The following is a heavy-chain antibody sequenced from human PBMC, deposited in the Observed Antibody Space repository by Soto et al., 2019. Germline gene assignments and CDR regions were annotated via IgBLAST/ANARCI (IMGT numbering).Heavy chain of an antibody. CDR3: ARGVVAARSDY. Sequence: QAQLQESGPGLVKPSETLSLTCTVPGGSVSSGSYYWRWIRQPPGNGLEWIGYIYYSGSTNYNPSLKSRVTISVDTSKNQFALKLSSVTAADTAVYYCARGVVAARSDYWGQGPMVTVSS. D-gene: IGHD2-15*01. CDR1: GGSVSSGSYY. V-gene: IGHV4-61*01. J-gene: IGHJ4*02. CDR2: IYYSGST.